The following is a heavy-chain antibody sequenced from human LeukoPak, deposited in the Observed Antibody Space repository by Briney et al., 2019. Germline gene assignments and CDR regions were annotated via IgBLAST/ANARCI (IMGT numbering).Heavy chain of an antibody. CDR2: IIPIFGTA. V-gene: IGHV1-69*01. J-gene: IGHJ3*02. D-gene: IGHD3-22*01. CDR3: ARGIYDSSGYYGAFDI. Sequence: GGSLRLSCAASGFTFSSYAISWVRQAPGQGLEWMGGIIPIFGTANYAQKFQGRVTITADESTSTAYMELSSLRSEDTAVYYCARGIYDSSGYYGAFDIWGQGTMVTVSS. CDR1: GFTFSSYA.